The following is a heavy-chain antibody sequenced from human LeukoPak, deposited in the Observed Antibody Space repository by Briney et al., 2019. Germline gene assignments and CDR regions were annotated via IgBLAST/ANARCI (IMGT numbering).Heavy chain of an antibody. J-gene: IGHJ3*02. CDR2: ISAYNGNT. Sequence: APVKVSCKASGYTFTSYGISWVRQAPGQGLEWMGWISAYNGNTNYAQKLQGRVTMTTDTSTSTAYMELRSLRSDDTAVYYCARPYYDSSGPDAFDIWGQGTMVTVSS. V-gene: IGHV1-18*01. CDR1: GYTFTSYG. CDR3: ARPYYDSSGPDAFDI. D-gene: IGHD3-22*01.